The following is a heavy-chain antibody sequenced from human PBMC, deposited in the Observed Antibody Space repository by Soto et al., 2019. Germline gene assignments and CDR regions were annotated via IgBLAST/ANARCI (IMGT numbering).Heavy chain of an antibody. J-gene: IGHJ4*02. Sequence: QITLKESGPTLVRPTQTLTLTCTFSGFSLTTSGVGVGWIRQPPGKALEWLAVIYWDDDKRYSSSLKSRLTITQDTSKNQVVLTMTNMDPVDTATYYCAHHPYYGLGSYSFDYWRQGTLVTVSS. CDR2: IYWDDDK. V-gene: IGHV2-5*02. CDR3: AHHPYYGLGSYSFDY. D-gene: IGHD3-10*01. CDR1: GFSLTTSGVG.